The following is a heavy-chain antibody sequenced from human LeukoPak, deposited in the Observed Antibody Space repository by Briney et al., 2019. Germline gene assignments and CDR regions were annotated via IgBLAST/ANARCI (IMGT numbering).Heavy chain of an antibody. J-gene: IGHJ6*02. CDR2: ITGGDGDA. CDR3: ARIGIAAAGIYNYYYGMDV. CDR1: GFTFVNYG. Sequence: PGGSLRLSCAASGFTFVNYGMNWVRQSPGKGLEWVSSITGGDGDAHYADAVQGRFTISRDNSKNTLYLQMNSLRAEDTAVYYCARIGIAAAGIYNYYYGMDVWGQGTTVTVSS. V-gene: IGHV3-23*01. D-gene: IGHD6-13*01.